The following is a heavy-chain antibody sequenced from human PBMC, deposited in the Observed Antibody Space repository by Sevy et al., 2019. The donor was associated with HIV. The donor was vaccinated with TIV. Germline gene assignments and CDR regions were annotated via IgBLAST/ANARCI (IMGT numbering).Heavy chain of an antibody. CDR1: GVSFSDYY. J-gene: IGHJ4*02. CDR2: VSQSGSA. Sequence: SETLSLTCGVSGVSFSDYYWAWIRQSPGKGLEWIWEVSQSGSANYNPSLRIRVIMSLDTSNNHFSLEFTSMTAADPAVYYCASGPLFSREYCSGSACPTIDYWGRGTLVTVSS. CDR3: ASGPLFSREYCSGSACPTIDY. V-gene: IGHV4-34*01. D-gene: IGHD2-15*01.